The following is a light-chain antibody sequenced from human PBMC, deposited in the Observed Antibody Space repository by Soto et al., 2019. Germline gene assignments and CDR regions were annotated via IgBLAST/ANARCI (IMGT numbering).Light chain of an antibody. CDR2: AAS. Sequence: EIVLTQSPGTLSLSPGERATLSCRASQSVSSRSLAWFQQKPGQAPRLLIYAASSRATGIPDRFSGSGFGTDFTLTISRLEPEDFAVYYCQHYGSSPWTFGQGPKVEIK. CDR3: QHYGSSPWT. V-gene: IGKV3-20*01. CDR1: QSVSSRS. J-gene: IGKJ1*01.